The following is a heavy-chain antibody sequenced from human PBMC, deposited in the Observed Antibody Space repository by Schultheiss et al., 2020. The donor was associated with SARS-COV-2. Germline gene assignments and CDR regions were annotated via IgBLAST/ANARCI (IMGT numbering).Heavy chain of an antibody. CDR2: MNPKSGNT. Sequence: ASVKVSCKASGYTFTNYEINWVRQATGQGLEWMGWMNPKSGNTGYAQKFQGRVTITADESTSTAYMELSSLRSEDTAVYYCARDFKVRFGELMPTYYYYYGMDVWGQGTTVTVSS. D-gene: IGHD3-10*01. CDR3: ARDFKVRFGELMPTYYYYYGMDV. J-gene: IGHJ6*02. V-gene: IGHV1-8*01. CDR1: GYTFTNYE.